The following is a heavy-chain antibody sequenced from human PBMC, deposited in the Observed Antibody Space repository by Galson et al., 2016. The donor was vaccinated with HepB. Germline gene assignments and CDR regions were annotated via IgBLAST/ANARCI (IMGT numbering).Heavy chain of an antibody. CDR2: LYWDDAK. D-gene: IGHD3-16*01. CDR1: GFSLSSRGVG. V-gene: IGHV2-5*02. CDR3: VHTDVVSLGGAWRGSYYFDS. Sequence: PALVKPTQTLTLTCTFSGFSLSSRGVGVGWVRQPPGQALEWLTALYWDDAKRYSPSLQRRLSLTRDISKAQVVLKMTNVDPVDTATYYCVHTDVVSLGGAWRGSYYFDSWGQGTLVTVSS. J-gene: IGHJ4*02.